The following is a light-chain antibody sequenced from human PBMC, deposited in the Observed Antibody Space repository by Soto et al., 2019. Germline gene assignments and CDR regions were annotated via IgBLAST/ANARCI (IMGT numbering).Light chain of an antibody. CDR2: GAS. CDR3: QHYITSLTT. J-gene: IGKJ1*01. V-gene: IGKV3-20*01. CDR1: QSVSSDY. Sequence: EIVLTQSPGTLSLSPGERATLSCRASQSVSSDYLAWYQQKLGQAPRLLIYGASSRATGIPDRFSGSGSGTDFTLTIGRLEPEDYAVHYCQHYITSLTTFGQGTKVDIK.